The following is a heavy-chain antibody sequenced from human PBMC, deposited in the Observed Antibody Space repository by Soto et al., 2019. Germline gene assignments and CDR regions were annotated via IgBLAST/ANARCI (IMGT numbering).Heavy chain of an antibody. CDR3: ARAPAVTKRGGLCFDY. Sequence: SETLSLTCTVSGGSISSYYWSWIRQPPGKGLEWIGYIYYSGSTNYNPSLKSRVTISVDTSKNQFSLKLSSVTAADTAVYYCARAPAVTKRGGLCFDYWGQGTLVTVSS. J-gene: IGHJ4*02. D-gene: IGHD4-17*01. CDR1: GGSISSYY. V-gene: IGHV4-59*01. CDR2: IYYSGST.